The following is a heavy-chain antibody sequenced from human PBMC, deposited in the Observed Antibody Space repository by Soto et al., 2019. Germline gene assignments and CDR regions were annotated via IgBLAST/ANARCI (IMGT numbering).Heavy chain of an antibody. CDR1: GFTFSSYG. J-gene: IGHJ4*02. D-gene: IGHD7-27*01. Sequence: GGSLRLSCAASGFTFSSYGMHWVRQAPGKGLEWVALISYDGSNKYYADSVKGRFTISRDNSKNTLYLQVNSLRVEDTAVYYCAKLYTAGTETYLGGFDYWGQGTLVTVSS. V-gene: IGHV3-30*18. CDR2: ISYDGSNK. CDR3: AKLYTAGTETYLGGFDY.